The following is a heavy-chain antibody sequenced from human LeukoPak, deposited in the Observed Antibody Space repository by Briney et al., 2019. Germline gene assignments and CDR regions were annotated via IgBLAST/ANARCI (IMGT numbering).Heavy chain of an antibody. CDR1: GFTFSSYA. CDR3: AKDQSLFGGVIVPFLFVY. D-gene: IGHD3-16*02. Sequence: GGSLRLSCAASGFTFSSYAMSWVRQAPGKGLEWVSAISGSGGSTYYADSVKGRFTISRDNSKNTLYLQMNSLRAEDTAVYYCAKDQSLFGGVIVPFLFVYWGQGTLVTVSS. V-gene: IGHV3-23*01. CDR2: ISGSGGST. J-gene: IGHJ4*02.